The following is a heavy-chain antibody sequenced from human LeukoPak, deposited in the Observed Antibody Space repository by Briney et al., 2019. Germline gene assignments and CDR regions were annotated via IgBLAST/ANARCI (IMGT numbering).Heavy chain of an antibody. J-gene: IGHJ2*01. CDR3: ARDGRTYYDVLTGYFVHWYFDL. CDR2: ISAYNGNS. Sequence: ASVTVSCKASGYTFSSYAINWVRQAPGQGLEWMGWISAYNGNSNYAQNFQGRVTMTTDTSTSTAYLELRSLRSDDTAVYYCARDGRTYYDVLTGYFVHWYFDLWGRGTLVTVSS. V-gene: IGHV1-18*04. CDR1: GYTFSSYA. D-gene: IGHD3-9*01.